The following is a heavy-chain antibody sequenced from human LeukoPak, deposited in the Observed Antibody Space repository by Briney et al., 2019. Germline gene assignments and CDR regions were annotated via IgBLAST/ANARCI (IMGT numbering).Heavy chain of an antibody. CDR1: GFAFSTYR. J-gene: IGHJ4*02. CDR2: ISGPSTTI. Sequence: GGSLRLSCAASGFAFSTYRMNWVRQAPGRELEWVSYISGPSTTIYCADSVKGRFTISRDNAKNSLYLQMNSLRGEDTAIYYCAREYYDTRGYYWFDYWGRGTLATVSS. CDR3: AREYYDTRGYYWFDY. D-gene: IGHD3-22*01. V-gene: IGHV3-48*01.